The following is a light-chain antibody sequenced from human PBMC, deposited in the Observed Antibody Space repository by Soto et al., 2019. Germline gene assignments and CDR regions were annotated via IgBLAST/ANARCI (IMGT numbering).Light chain of an antibody. V-gene: IGLV6-57*04. J-gene: IGLJ2*01. CDR3: QSYDSSIYVV. CDR2: EDN. CDR1: SGSIASNY. Sequence: NFMLTQPHSVSESPGKTVTISCTRSSGSIASNYVQWYQQRPGSAPTTVIYEDNQRPSGVPDRFSGSIDSSSNSASLTISGLKTEDEADYYCQSYDSSIYVVFGVGTKLTVL.